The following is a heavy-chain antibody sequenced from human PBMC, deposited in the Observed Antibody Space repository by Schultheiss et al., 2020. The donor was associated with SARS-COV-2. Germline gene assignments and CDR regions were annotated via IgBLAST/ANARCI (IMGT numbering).Heavy chain of an antibody. CDR3: AKEARITIFGVVTQYNWFDP. Sequence: GGSLRLSCAASGFTFSSYAMHWVRQAPGKGLEWVAVISYDGSNKYYADSVKGRFTISRDNSKNTLYLQMNSLRAEDTAVYYCAKEARITIFGVVTQYNWFDPWGQGTLVTVSS. J-gene: IGHJ5*02. V-gene: IGHV3-30-3*01. CDR1: GFTFSSYA. D-gene: IGHD3-3*01. CDR2: ISYDGSNK.